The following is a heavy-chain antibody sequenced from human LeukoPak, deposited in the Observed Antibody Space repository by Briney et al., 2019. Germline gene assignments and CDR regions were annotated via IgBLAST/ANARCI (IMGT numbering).Heavy chain of an antibody. Sequence: SETLSLTCTVSGYSISSGYYWGWIRQPPGKGLEWIGNIYHSGSTYYNPSLKSRVTISVDTSKNQFSLKLSSVTAADTAVYYCARAGSQHFDWLLYSPEIRWFDPWGQGTLVTVSS. CDR2: IYHSGST. D-gene: IGHD3-9*01. CDR3: ARAGSQHFDWLLYSPEIRWFDP. CDR1: GYSISSGYY. V-gene: IGHV4-38-2*02. J-gene: IGHJ5*02.